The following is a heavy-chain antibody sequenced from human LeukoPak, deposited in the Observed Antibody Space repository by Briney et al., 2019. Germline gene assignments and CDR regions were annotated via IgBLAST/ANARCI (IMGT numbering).Heavy chain of an antibody. CDR3: ARDSSWASDY. CDR2: IKEDGSEK. V-gene: IGHV3-7*01. CDR1: GFTFSKSW. D-gene: IGHD7-27*01. J-gene: IGHJ4*02. Sequence: GGSLRLSCAASGFTFSKSWMSWVRQAPGKGLEWVANIKEDGSEKYYVDSVKGRFSISRDNAKNSLYLQMNSLRAEDTAVYYCARDSSWASDYWGQGTLVSVSS.